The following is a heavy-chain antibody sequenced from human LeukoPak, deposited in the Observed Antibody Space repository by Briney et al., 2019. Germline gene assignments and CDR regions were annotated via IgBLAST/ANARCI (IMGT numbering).Heavy chain of an antibody. J-gene: IGHJ4*02. CDR3: VKDRIAAAAGY. V-gene: IGHV3-64D*06. D-gene: IGHD6-13*01. Sequence: GGSLRLSCAASGFTFSSYAMHWVRQAPGKGLEYVSAISSNGGSTYYADSVKGRFTISRDNSKNTLYLQMSSLRAEDTAVYYCVKDRIAAAAGYWGQGTLVTVSS. CDR1: GFTFSSYA. CDR2: ISSNGGST.